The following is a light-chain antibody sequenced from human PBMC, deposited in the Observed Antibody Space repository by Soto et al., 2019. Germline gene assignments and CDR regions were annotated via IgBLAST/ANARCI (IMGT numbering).Light chain of an antibody. CDR2: GAS. J-gene: IGKJ2*01. Sequence: EIVMTQSPATLSVSPGERATLSCRASQSVTDNLAWYQQKPGQAPRLLIYGASTRATGIPARFSGSGSGTEFTLTISSLQSEDFALYYCQQSNKWPYTFGQGTKLEIK. CDR1: QSVTDN. V-gene: IGKV3-15*01. CDR3: QQSNKWPYT.